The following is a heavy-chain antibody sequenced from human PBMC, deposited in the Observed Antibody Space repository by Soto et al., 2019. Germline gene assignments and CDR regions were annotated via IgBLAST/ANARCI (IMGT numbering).Heavy chain of an antibody. Sequence: PGGSLRLSCAASGFTFSSYAMHWVRQAPGKGLEWVAVISYDGSNKYYADSVKGRFTISRDNSKNTLYLQMNSLRAEDTAVYYCATEYSSSSAPHYWGQGTLVTVSS. CDR2: ISYDGSNK. D-gene: IGHD6-6*01. CDR3: ATEYSSSSAPHY. CDR1: GFTFSSYA. V-gene: IGHV3-30-3*01. J-gene: IGHJ4*02.